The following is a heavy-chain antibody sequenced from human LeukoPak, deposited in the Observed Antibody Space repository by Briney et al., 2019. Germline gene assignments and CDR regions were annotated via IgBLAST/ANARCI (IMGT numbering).Heavy chain of an antibody. CDR2: IYTSGST. D-gene: IGHD2-15*01. Sequence: PSETLSLTCIVSGGSISSGSYYWSWIRQPAGKGLEWIGRIYTSGSTNYNPSLRSRVTISVDTSKNQFSLKLSSVTAADTAVYYCARVPPNCSGGSCLDYWGQGTLVTVSS. J-gene: IGHJ4*02. CDR1: GGSISSGSYY. CDR3: ARVPPNCSGGSCLDY. V-gene: IGHV4-61*02.